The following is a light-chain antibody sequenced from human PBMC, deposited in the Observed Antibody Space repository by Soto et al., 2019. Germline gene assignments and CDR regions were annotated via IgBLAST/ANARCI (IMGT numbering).Light chain of an antibody. Sequence: QSVLTQPASLSGSPGQSITISCTGTSSDVGGYNYVSWYQQHPGKAPKLIIYDVSNRPSGVSNRFSGSKSGNTASLTISGLQAEDEADYYCSSYTSSSTRVVFGGGTQLTVL. V-gene: IGLV2-14*01. J-gene: IGLJ2*01. CDR1: SSDVGGYNY. CDR2: DVS. CDR3: SSYTSSSTRVV.